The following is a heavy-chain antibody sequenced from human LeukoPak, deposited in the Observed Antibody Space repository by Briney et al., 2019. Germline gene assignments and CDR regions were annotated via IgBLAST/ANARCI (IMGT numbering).Heavy chain of an antibody. V-gene: IGHV4-59*08. Sequence: SETLSLTSAVYGGSFSGYYWGWFRQPPGRGLGWVGYIYYSGRPTYTPSLKSRVTISVDTSKNQFSLKRSPLPPPAPAVYYCARLRGPYWYFDLWGRGTLVTVSS. CDR3: ARLRGPYWYFDL. CDR2: IYYSGRP. J-gene: IGHJ2*01. CDR1: GGSFSGYY.